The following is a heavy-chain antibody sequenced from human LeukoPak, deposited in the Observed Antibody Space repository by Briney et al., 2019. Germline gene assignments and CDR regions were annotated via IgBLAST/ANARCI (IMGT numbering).Heavy chain of an antibody. V-gene: IGHV3-23*01. Sequence: GGSLRPSCAASGFTFSSYAMSWVRQAPGKGLEWVSAISGSGGSTYYADSVKGRFTISRDNSKNTLYLQMNSLRAEDTAVYYCAKRGPGSPQSGKYYFDYWGQGTLVTVSS. J-gene: IGHJ4*02. CDR3: AKRGPGSPQSGKYYFDY. CDR2: ISGSGGST. D-gene: IGHD3-10*01. CDR1: GFTFSSYA.